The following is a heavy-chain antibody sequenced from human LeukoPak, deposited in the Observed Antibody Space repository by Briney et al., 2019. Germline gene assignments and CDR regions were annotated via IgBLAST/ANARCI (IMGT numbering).Heavy chain of an antibody. CDR2: ISYDGSNK. Sequence: GGSLRLSCAASGFTLSTYSMHWVRQAPGKGLEWVAVISYDGSNKYYADSVKGRFTISRDNSKNTQYLQMNSLRAEDTAVYYCARDGIRAGRPYYFDYWGQGTLVTVSS. D-gene: IGHD2-2*01. CDR3: ARDGIRAGRPYYFDY. V-gene: IGHV3-30-3*01. CDR1: GFTLSTYS. J-gene: IGHJ4*02.